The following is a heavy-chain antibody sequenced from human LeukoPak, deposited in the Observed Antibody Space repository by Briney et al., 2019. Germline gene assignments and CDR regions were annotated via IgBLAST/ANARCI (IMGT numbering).Heavy chain of an antibody. V-gene: IGHV3-23*01. CDR1: GFTFSSYA. CDR2: ITGSGGST. CDR3: ARDRGSSSLIYFDY. Sequence: GGSLRLSCAASGFTFSSYAMSWVRQAPGKGLEWVSGITGSGGSTYYADSVKGRFTVPRDNSKNTLYLQMNSLRVEDTAVYYCARDRGSSSLIYFDYCGQGTLVTVSS. J-gene: IGHJ4*02. D-gene: IGHD6-13*01.